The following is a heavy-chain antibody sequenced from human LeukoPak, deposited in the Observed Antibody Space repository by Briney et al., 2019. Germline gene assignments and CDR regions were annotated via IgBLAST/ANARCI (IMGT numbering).Heavy chain of an antibody. CDR2: ISFDGGNR. CDR1: GFTFSSYA. V-gene: IGHV3-30*04. Sequence: GRSLRLSCAASGFTFSSYAMHWVRQAPGKGLEWVALISFDGGNRYYADSVKGRFTISRDNARNSLYLQMNTLRAEDTAVYSCARGADGVSSNSRGWFDPWGQGTLVTVSS. J-gene: IGHJ5*02. D-gene: IGHD2-15*01. CDR3: ARGADGVSSNSRGWFDP.